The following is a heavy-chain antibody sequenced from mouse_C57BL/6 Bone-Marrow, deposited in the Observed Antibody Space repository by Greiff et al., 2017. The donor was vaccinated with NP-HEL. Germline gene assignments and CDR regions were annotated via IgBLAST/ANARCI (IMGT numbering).Heavy chain of an antibody. V-gene: IGHV5-12*01. D-gene: IGHD2-2*01. Sequence: EVKLVESGGGLVQPGGSLKLSCAASGSTFSDYYMYWVRQTPEKRLEWVAYISNGGGSTYYPDTVKGRFTISRDNAKNTLYLQMSRLKSEDTAMYYCARGYAPFAYWGQGTLVTVSA. CDR2: ISNGGGST. CDR1: GSTFSDYY. J-gene: IGHJ3*01. CDR3: ARGYAPFAY.